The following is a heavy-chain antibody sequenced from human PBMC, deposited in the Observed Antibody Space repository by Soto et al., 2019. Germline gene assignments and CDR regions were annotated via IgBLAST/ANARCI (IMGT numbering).Heavy chain of an antibody. D-gene: IGHD2-21*02. CDR3: ARADVTAVFGF. Sequence: EEQLLESGGALVVPGGSLRLSCAASGFAFSNYAMTWVRQAPGKGLEWVSSIRGNGDRTYYAESVKGRFTISRDNSKSTLLLQMNSLRADDTAVYFCARADVTAVFGFWGQGTLVSVSS. CDR1: GFAFSNYA. V-gene: IGHV3-23*01. J-gene: IGHJ4*02. CDR2: IRGNGDRT.